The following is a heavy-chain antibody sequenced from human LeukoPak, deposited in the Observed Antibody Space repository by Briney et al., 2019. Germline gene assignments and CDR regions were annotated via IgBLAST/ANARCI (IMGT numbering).Heavy chain of an antibody. J-gene: IGHJ5*02. CDR1: GGSIHSSSYY. CDR2: MYNSGST. Sequence: SETLSLTCTVSGGSIHSSSYYWGWIRQPPGKGLEWIGSMYNSGSTYYHPTLKSRVTISIDTSKNQFSLQLSSVTAADTAVYYCARGAPNWFDPWGQGTLVTVSS. CDR3: ARGAPNWFDP. V-gene: IGHV4-39*07.